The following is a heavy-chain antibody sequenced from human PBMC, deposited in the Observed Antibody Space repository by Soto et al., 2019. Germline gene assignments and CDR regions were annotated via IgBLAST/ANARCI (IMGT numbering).Heavy chain of an antibody. D-gene: IGHD6-13*01. CDR1: GGSISSSSYY. CDR3: ASKTLAAAGSFDY. V-gene: IGHV4-39*01. J-gene: IGHJ4*02. CDR2: IYYSGST. Sequence: PSETLSLTCTVSGGSISSSSYYWGWIRQPPGKGLEWIGSIYYSGSTYYNPSLKSRVTISVDTSKNQFSLKLSSVTAADTAVYYCASKTLAAAGSFDYWGQGNLVTVSS.